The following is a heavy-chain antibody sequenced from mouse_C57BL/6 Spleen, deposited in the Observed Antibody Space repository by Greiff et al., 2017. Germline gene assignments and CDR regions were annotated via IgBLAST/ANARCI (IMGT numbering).Heavy chain of an antibody. CDR1: GYTFTSYW. D-gene: IGHD2-5*01. V-gene: IGHV1-64*01. Sequence: VQLQQPGAELVKPGASVKLSCKASGYTFTSYWMHWVKQRPGQGLEWIGMIHPNSGSTNYNEKFKSKATLTVDQSSSTAYMQLSSLTSEDSAVYYCARSSTIVTPHWYFDVWGTGTTVTVSS. CDR3: ARSSTIVTPHWYFDV. CDR2: IHPNSGST. J-gene: IGHJ1*03.